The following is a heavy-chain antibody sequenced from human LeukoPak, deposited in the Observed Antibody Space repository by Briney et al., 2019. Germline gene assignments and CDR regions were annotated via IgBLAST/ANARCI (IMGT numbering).Heavy chain of an antibody. J-gene: IGHJ3*02. Sequence: PGRSLRLSCAASGFTFSSYAMHWVRQAPGKGLEWVAVILYDGSIKYYADPVNGRLTISRDNSNNMLYLQMNSLRAEDTAVYYCARKGDYGDRRDAFDIWGQGTLVTVSS. V-gene: IGHV3-30-3*01. CDR2: ILYDGSIK. CDR1: GFTFSSYA. D-gene: IGHD4-17*01. CDR3: ARKGDYGDRRDAFDI.